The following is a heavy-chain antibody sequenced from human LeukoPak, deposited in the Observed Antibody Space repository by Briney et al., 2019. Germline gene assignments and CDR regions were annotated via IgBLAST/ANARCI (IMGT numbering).Heavy chain of an antibody. CDR2: IYYSGST. J-gene: IGHJ4*02. CDR1: GGSISSGGYS. V-gene: IGHV4-30-4*07. Sequence: SETLSLTCAVSGGSISSGGYSWSWIRQPPGKGLEWIGYIYYSGSTYYNPSLKSRVTISVDTSKNQFSLRLSSVTAADTAVYYCARVVAATGFDYWGQGTLVTVSS. CDR3: ARVVAATGFDY. D-gene: IGHD2-15*01.